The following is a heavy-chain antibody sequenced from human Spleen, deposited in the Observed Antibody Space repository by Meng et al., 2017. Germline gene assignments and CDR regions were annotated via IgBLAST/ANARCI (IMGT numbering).Heavy chain of an antibody. D-gene: IGHD6-13*01. CDR2: IYYIGST. Sequence: SDTLSLTCTVSGGSISSYYWSWIRQPPGKGLEWIGYIYYIGSTNYNPSLKSRVTISVDTSKNQFYLKLSSVTAADTAVYYCARDDDKSAAGKLFGDYWCHGTLVTVSS. CDR3: ARDDDKSAAGKLFGDY. J-gene: IGHJ4*01. CDR1: GGSISSYY. V-gene: IGHV4-59*01.